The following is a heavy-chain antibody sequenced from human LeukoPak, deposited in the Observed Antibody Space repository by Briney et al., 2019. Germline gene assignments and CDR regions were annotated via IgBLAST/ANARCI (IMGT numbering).Heavy chain of an antibody. CDR1: GSSISSYY. CDR3: AREYDFWSGYLSGWFDP. Sequence: SETLSLTCTVSGSSISSYYWSWIRQPPGKGLEWIGYIYYSGSTNYNPSLKSRVTISVDTSKNQFSLKLSSVTAADTAVYYCAREYDFWSGYLSGWFDPWGQGTLVTVSS. J-gene: IGHJ5*02. V-gene: IGHV4-59*01. CDR2: IYYSGST. D-gene: IGHD3-3*01.